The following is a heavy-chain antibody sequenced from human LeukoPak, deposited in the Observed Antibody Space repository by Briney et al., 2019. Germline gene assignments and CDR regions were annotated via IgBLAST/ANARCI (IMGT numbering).Heavy chain of an antibody. D-gene: IGHD1-1*01. J-gene: IGHJ4*02. V-gene: IGHV5-51*01. CDR1: GYSFTNYW. CDR2: INPSDSDT. Sequence: GESPKISCKGSGYSFTNYWIAWVRQMPGRGLEWMVIINPSDSDTRYSPSFQSQVTISADKSISTAYLQWSSLKASDSAMYYCARAWNFDYWGQGTLVTVSS. CDR3: ARAWNFDY.